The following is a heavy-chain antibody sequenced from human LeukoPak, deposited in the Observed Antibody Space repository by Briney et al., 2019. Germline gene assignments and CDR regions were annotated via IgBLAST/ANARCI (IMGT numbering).Heavy chain of an antibody. D-gene: IGHD3-3*01. CDR2: ISSSSSYT. V-gene: IGHV3-11*05. Sequence: GGSLRLSCAASGFTFSDYYMSWIRQAPGKGLEWVSYISSSSSYTNYADSVKGRFTISRDNAKNSLYLQMNSLRAEDTAVYYCARDLLEWYFDYWGQGTLVTVSS. CDR3: ARDLLEWYFDY. J-gene: IGHJ4*02. CDR1: GFTFSDYY.